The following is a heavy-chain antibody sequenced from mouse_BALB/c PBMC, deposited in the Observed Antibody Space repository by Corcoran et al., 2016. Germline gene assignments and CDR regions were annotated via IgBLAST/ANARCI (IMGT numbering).Heavy chain of an antibody. CDR2: IDPANGNT. CDR3: ANWDWYFDV. V-gene: IGHV14-3*02. CDR1: GFNIKDTY. J-gene: IGHJ1*01. Sequence: EVQLQQSGAELMKPGASVKLSCTASGFNIKDTYMHGVKQRPEQGLEWIGRIDPANGNTKYDPKFQGKATITADTSSNTAYLQLSSLTSEDTAVYYCANWDWYFDVWGAGTTVTVSS. D-gene: IGHD4-1*01.